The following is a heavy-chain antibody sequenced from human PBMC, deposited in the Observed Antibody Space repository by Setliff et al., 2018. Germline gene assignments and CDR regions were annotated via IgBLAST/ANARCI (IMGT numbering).Heavy chain of an antibody. CDR2: IYYTGST. J-gene: IGHJ4*02. Sequence: PSETLSLTCTVAGGSISSSSHYWGWIRQPPGKGLEWIGSIYYTGSTYYNPSLKSRVTMSVDTSKRQFSLKLGSATAADTAVYYCARDMGQPYYFESCGQGTPVTVSS. D-gene: IGHD1-1*01. CDR1: GGSISSSSHY. CDR3: ARDMGQPYYFES. V-gene: IGHV4-39*07.